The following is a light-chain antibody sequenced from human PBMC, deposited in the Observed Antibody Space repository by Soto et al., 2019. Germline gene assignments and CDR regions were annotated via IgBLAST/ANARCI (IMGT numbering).Light chain of an antibody. Sequence: QSVLSQPASVSGSPGQSITISCTGTSSDVGSYDLVSWYQHHPGKAPKLMIYEVSKRPSGVSSRFSGSKSDNTASLTISGLQAEDEADYYCCSFAGSSTYVFGTGTKVTVL. CDR3: CSFAGSSTYV. V-gene: IGLV2-23*02. J-gene: IGLJ1*01. CDR2: EVS. CDR1: SSDVGSYDL.